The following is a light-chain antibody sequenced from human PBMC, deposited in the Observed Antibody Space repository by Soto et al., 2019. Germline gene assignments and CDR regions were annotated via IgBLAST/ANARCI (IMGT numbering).Light chain of an antibody. Sequence: QSVLTQPASVSGSPGPSITISCTGTSSDVGGYNYVSWYQQHPGKAPKLMIYDVSNRPSGVSNRFSGSKSGNTASLTISGLQAEDEADYYCSSYTSSSTIYVFGTGTKLTVL. J-gene: IGLJ1*01. CDR2: DVS. V-gene: IGLV2-14*01. CDR3: SSYTSSSTIYV. CDR1: SSDVGGYNY.